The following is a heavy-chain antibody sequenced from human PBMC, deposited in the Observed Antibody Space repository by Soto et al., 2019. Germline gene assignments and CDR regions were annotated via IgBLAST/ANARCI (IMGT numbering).Heavy chain of an antibody. CDR3: AKVVVAATRHTDFDS. Sequence: SETLSLTCTVSGDSINSNNYYWAWIRQPPGKGLAWITSIYYDGSTYYNPSLKSRVSISVDTSKNHFSLKLSSVTAADTAVYYCAKVVVAATRHTDFDSWGQGTLVTVSS. D-gene: IGHD2-15*01. CDR1: GDSINSNNYY. J-gene: IGHJ4*02. V-gene: IGHV4-39*02. CDR2: IYYDGST.